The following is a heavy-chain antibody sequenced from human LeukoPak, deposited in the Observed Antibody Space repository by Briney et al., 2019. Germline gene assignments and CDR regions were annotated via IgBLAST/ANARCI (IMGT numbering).Heavy chain of an antibody. Sequence: SGTLSLTCGVSGGSISNTNWWTWVRQPPGKGLEWIGEVDLLGRTNYNPSLKSRVAISVDKSESHISLWLTSVTAADTAVYYCAREGGPYRPLDYSGQGTLVTVS. J-gene: IGHJ4*02. V-gene: IGHV4-4*02. CDR1: GGSISNTNW. CDR3: AREGGPYRPLDY. CDR2: VDLLGRT.